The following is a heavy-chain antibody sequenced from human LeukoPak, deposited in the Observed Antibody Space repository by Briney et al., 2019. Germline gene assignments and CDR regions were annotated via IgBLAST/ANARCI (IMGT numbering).Heavy chain of an antibody. D-gene: IGHD3-10*01. J-gene: IGHJ5*02. CDR1: GGSISSSNYY. Sequence: PSETLSLTCTVSGGSISSSNYYWGWIRQPPGKGLEWVGSIYYSGGTYYDPSLKSRVTISVDTSKNQVSLKLSSVTAADTAVYYCARSPPSDPNWFDPWGQGTLVTVSS. V-gene: IGHV4-39*01. CDR2: IYYSGGT. CDR3: ARSPPSDPNWFDP.